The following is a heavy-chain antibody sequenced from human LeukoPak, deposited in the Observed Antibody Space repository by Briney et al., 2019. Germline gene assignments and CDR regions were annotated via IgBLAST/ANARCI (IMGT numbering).Heavy chain of an antibody. Sequence: GGSLRLSCAVSGFNFSTYWMSWVRQAPGKGLEWVANMNQDGSEKYYVDSLKGRFTISRDNAKNSLYLQMNSLRAEDTAVYYCARDPPGLEVAGYDYWGQGTLGTVSS. D-gene: IGHD6-19*01. J-gene: IGHJ4*02. CDR3: ARDPPGLEVAGYDY. CDR1: GFNFSTYW. CDR2: MNQDGSEK. V-gene: IGHV3-7*01.